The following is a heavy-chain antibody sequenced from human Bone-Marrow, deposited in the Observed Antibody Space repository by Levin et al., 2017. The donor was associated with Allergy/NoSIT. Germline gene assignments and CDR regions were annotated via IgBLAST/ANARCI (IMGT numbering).Heavy chain of an antibody. CDR3: ARAEYSGSYYDYYYGMDV. CDR2: ISSSGSTI. V-gene: IGHV3-11*01. Sequence: GGSLRLSCAASGFTFSDYYMSWIRQAPGKGLEWVSYISSSGSTIYYADSVKGRFTISRDNAKNSLYLQMNSLRAEDTAVYYCARAEYSGSYYDYYYGMDVWGQGTTVTVSS. J-gene: IGHJ6*02. D-gene: IGHD1-26*01. CDR1: GFTFSDYY.